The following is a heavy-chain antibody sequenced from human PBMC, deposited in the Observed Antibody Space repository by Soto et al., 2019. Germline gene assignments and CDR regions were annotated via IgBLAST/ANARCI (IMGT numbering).Heavy chain of an antibody. J-gene: IGHJ4*02. D-gene: IGHD2-15*01. CDR1: GFSLTTSGMR. V-gene: IGHV2-70*04. CDR3: ARMFHCSGGTCPFDY. Sequence: SGPTLVNPTQTLTLTCTFSGFSLTTSGMRVSWIRQPPGKALEWLARTDWDDDKFYKTSLKTRLTISKDSSKNQVVLTMTNVDPVDTATYYCARMFHCSGGTCPFDYWGQGALVTVSS. CDR2: TDWDDDK.